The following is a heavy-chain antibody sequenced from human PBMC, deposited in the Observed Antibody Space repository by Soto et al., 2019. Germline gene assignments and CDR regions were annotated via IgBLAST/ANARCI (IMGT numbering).Heavy chain of an antibody. Sequence: KSSETLSPTCTVSGGSISSSSYYWGWIRQPPGKRLGWIGSIYYSGSTYYNPSLKSRVTISVDPSNNQLSLKLSSVTAADTAVYYCARHQGITYYGMDVWGQGTTVT. D-gene: IGHD6-13*01. CDR3: ARHQGITYYGMDV. CDR1: GGSISSSSYY. J-gene: IGHJ6*02. CDR2: IYYSGST. V-gene: IGHV4-39*01.